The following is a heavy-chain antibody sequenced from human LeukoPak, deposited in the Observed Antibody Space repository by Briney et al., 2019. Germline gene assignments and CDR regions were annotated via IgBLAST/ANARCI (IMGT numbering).Heavy chain of an antibody. V-gene: IGHV3-11*04. CDR2: ISGSGSDK. D-gene: IGHD6-19*01. Sequence: GMSQRLSCGASGFTFRDHYVTWIRQAPGKGLEWVSSISGSGSDKFYSNSVKGRFSVSRDNVKNSLYLELTTLRAEDTAVYYCANSPSYSSGWFLNWGQGVLVTVSS. CDR3: ANSPSYSSGWFLN. J-gene: IGHJ4*02. CDR1: GFTFRDHY.